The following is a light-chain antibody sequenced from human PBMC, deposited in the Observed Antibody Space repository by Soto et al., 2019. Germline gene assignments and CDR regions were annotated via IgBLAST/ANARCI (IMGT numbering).Light chain of an antibody. Sequence: DIQMTQSPSSLAAYVGDRVTITCQASQDIKNYLNWYQQESGKAPKLLIYDASDLETGVPSRFSGSGSGTDFTFTINSLQPEDIATYYCQQYDNLPLTFGGGTKVDI. CDR2: DAS. CDR1: QDIKNY. V-gene: IGKV1-33*01. J-gene: IGKJ4*01. CDR3: QQYDNLPLT.